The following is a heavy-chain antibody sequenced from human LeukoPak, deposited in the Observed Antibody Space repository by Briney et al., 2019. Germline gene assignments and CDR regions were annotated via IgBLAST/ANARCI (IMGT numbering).Heavy chain of an antibody. CDR2: VSSDSSFR. CDR1: GFTFSSYT. V-gene: IGHV3-21*04. D-gene: IGHD2-15*01. J-gene: IGHJ4*02. Sequence: PGGSLRLSCAASGFTFSSYTMNWVRQAPGKGLEWVSSVSSDSSFRYYADSVKGRFTVSRDNAKNSLYLQMNSLRAEDTAVYYCAKDTWIVVAATSVLDYWGQGTLVTVSS. CDR3: AKDTWIVVAATSVLDY.